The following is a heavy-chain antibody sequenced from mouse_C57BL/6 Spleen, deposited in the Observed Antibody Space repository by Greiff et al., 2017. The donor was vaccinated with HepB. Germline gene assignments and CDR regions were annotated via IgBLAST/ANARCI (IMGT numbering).Heavy chain of an antibody. CDR2: IDPSDSYT. J-gene: IGHJ2*01. Sequence: QVQLQQPGAELVRPGTSVKLSCKASGYTFTSYWMHWVKQRPGQGLEWIGVIDPSDSYTNYNQKFKGKATLTVDTSSSTAYMQLSSLTSEDSAVYSCARNDGYYGDYWGQGATLTVSS. CDR3: ARNDGYYGDY. V-gene: IGHV1-59*01. D-gene: IGHD2-3*01. CDR1: GYTFTSYW.